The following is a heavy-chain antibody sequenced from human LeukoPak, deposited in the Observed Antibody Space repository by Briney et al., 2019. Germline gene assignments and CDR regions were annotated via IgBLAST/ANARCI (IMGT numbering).Heavy chain of an antibody. J-gene: IGHJ6*02. CDR3: AKDSEGAGYSYGPNYYGMDV. D-gene: IGHD5-18*01. V-gene: IGHV3-23*01. CDR2: ICGSGGST. CDR1: GFTFSSYA. Sequence: PGGSLRLACAASGFTFSSYAMSWVRQAPGKGLEWVSSICGSGGSTYDADSVKGRFTISRDNSKNTLYLQMNSLRAEDTAIYYCAKDSEGAGYSYGPNYYGMDVWGQGTTVTVSS.